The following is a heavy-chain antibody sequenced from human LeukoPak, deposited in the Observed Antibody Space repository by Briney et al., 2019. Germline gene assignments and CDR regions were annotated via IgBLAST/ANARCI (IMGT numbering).Heavy chain of an antibody. CDR2: IYSGGST. CDR3: ARESLALVAFDI. Sequence: GGSLRLSCAASGFTVSSNYMSWVRQAPGKGLEWVSVIYSGGSTYYADSVKGRLTISRDNSKNTLYLQMNSLRAEDTAVYYCARESLALVAFDIWGQGTMVTVSS. CDR1: GFTVSSNY. J-gene: IGHJ3*02. V-gene: IGHV3-53*01.